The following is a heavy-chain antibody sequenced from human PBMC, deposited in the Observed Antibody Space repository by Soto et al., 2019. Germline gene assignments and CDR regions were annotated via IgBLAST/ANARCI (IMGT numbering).Heavy chain of an antibody. V-gene: IGHV1-69*02. Sequence: GASVKVSCKASGGTFSSYTISWVRHAPGQGLEWMGRIIPILGIANYAQKFQGRVTITADKSTSTAYMELSSLRSEDTAVYYCARGVAVAFNWFDPWGQGTLVTVSS. D-gene: IGHD6-19*01. CDR2: IIPILGIA. CDR3: ARGVAVAFNWFDP. CDR1: GGTFSSYT. J-gene: IGHJ5*02.